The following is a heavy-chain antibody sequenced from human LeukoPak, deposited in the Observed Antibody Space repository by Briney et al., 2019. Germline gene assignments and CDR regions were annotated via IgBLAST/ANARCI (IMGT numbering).Heavy chain of an antibody. CDR2: IKQDGSEK. D-gene: IGHD3-3*01. CDR3: ARPWSGYSFDR. V-gene: IGHV3-7*01. J-gene: IGHJ5*02. CDR1: GFTFSNAW. Sequence: PVGSLRLSCAASGFTFSNAWMSWVRQAPGKGLEWVANIKQDGSEKYYVDSVKGRFTISRDNAKNSMYLQMNSLRAEDTAVYYCARPWSGYSFDRWGQGTLVTVSS.